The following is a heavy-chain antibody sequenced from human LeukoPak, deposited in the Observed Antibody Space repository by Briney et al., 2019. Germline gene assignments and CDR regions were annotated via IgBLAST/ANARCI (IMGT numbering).Heavy chain of an antibody. V-gene: IGHV3-33*08. D-gene: IGHD2-15*01. CDR3: ASTPCSVGSCYFEYFHH. Sequence: PGGSLRLSCAASGFTFSSYAMSWVRQAPGKGLEWVSVIWYDGSNEYYADSVKGRFTISRDNSKNTMYLQMNSLRAEDTAVYYCASTPCSVGSCYFEYFHHWGQGILVTVSS. CDR2: IWYDGSNE. CDR1: GFTFSSYA. J-gene: IGHJ1*01.